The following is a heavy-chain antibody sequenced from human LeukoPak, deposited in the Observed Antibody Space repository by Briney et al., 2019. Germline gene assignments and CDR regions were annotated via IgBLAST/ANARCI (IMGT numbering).Heavy chain of an antibody. CDR1: GGSISSGDYY. CDR3: AREFEYSFDY. CDR2: IYYSGSP. Sequence: SETLSLTCTVSGGSISSGDYYWSWLRQPPGKGLEWIGYIYYSGSPYYNPSLKSRVTISVDTSKNQFSLKLSSVTAADTAVYYCAREFEYSFDYWGQGTLVTVSS. V-gene: IGHV4-30-4*01. D-gene: IGHD5-18*01. J-gene: IGHJ4*02.